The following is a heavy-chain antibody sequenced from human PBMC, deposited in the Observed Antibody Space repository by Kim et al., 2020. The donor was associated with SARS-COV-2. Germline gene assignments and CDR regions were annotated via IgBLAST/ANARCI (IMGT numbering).Heavy chain of an antibody. Sequence: VKGRFTISRDNSKNSLYLQMNSLRTEDTALYYCAKASRDGYNYYYYGMDVWGQGTTVTVSS. D-gene: IGHD5-12*01. CDR3: AKASRDGYNYYYYGMDV. V-gene: IGHV3-43*01. J-gene: IGHJ6*02.